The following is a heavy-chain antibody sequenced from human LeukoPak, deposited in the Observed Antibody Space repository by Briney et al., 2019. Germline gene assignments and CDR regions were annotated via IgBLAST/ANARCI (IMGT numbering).Heavy chain of an antibody. CDR1: GXTFXNXX. CDR2: IKSKTDGGTT. Sequence: KAGGSLRLSCAASGXTFXNXXXXXVXXXPGXXLXWVGRIKSKTDGGTTDYAAPVKGRFTISRDDSKNTLYLQMNSLKTEDTAVYYCTTELLSPILWGQGTLVTVSS. D-gene: IGHD2-15*01. CDR3: TTELLSPIL. V-gene: IGHV3-15*01. J-gene: IGHJ4*02.